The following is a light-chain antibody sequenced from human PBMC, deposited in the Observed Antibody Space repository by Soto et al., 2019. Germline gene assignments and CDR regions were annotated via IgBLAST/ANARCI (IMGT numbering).Light chain of an antibody. Sequence: DIQMTQSPSSLSASVGDRVTITCRASQGISNYLAWYQQQPGKVPMLLIYVASTLQSGVPSRFSGSGSGTDFTLTISSLQPEDVATYYCQKYNSAPWTFGQGTKVEIK. CDR3: QKYNSAPWT. CDR2: VAS. J-gene: IGKJ1*01. CDR1: QGISNY. V-gene: IGKV1-27*01.